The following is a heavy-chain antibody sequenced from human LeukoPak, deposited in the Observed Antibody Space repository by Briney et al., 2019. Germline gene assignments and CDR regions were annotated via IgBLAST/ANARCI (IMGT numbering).Heavy chain of an antibody. Sequence: SETLSLTCTVSGGSISSYHWSWIRQPAGKGLEWIGRIYTSGSTNYNPSLKSRVTMSVDTSKNQFSLKLSSVTAADTAVYYCARDGGPYCSGGSCYFPFDYWGQGTLVTVSS. CDR2: IYTSGST. V-gene: IGHV4-4*07. J-gene: IGHJ4*02. CDR1: GGSISSYH. D-gene: IGHD2-15*01. CDR3: ARDGGPYCSGGSCYFPFDY.